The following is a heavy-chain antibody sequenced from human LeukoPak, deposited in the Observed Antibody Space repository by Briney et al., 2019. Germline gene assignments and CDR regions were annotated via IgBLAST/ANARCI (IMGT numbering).Heavy chain of an antibody. D-gene: IGHD3-16*01. Sequence: PSETLSLTRAVYGGSFSGYYWSWIRQPPGKGLEWVGEINHSGSTNYNPSLKSRVTISVDTSKNQFSLKLSSVTAADTAVYYCARGPYSRKGYFDYWGQGTLVTVSS. CDR1: GGSFSGYY. CDR2: INHSGST. J-gene: IGHJ4*02. CDR3: ARGPYSRKGYFDY. V-gene: IGHV4-34*01.